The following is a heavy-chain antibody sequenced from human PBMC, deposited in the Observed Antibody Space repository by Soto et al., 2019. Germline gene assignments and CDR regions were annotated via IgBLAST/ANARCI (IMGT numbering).Heavy chain of an antibody. CDR2: IDHSGSP. V-gene: IGHV4-4*02. CDR1: GGSISSRNW. Sequence: QVQLQESGPGLVKPSGTLSLTCDVSGGSISSRNWWSWVRQPPGKGLEWIGEIDHSGSPNYNPSLKSRITISVDKSENHFSLKLSSVTAADTAVYYCTRVVSSHWTFDYWGQGTLVTVSS. CDR3: TRVVSSHWTFDY. J-gene: IGHJ4*02. D-gene: IGHD6-13*01.